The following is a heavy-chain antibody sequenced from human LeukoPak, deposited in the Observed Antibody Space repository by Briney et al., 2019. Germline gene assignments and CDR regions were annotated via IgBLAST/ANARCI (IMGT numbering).Heavy chain of an antibody. CDR1: GGSISTYY. Sequence: SETLSLTCSVSGGSISTYYWSWIRQPAGKGLEWIGRIYTSGSTNYNPSLKSRVTISVDTSKNQFSLKLSSVTAADTAVYYCARGTDCSSTSCYIDYWGQGTLVTVSS. D-gene: IGHD2-2*02. J-gene: IGHJ4*02. CDR2: IYTSGST. CDR3: ARGTDCSSTSCYIDY. V-gene: IGHV4-4*07.